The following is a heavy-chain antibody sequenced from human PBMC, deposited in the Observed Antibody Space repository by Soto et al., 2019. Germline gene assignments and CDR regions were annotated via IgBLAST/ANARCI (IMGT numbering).Heavy chain of an antibody. CDR1: GGSVSSSDYY. CDR3: ARDWNRSGWQYYLDY. CDR2: ISYSGTT. D-gene: IGHD6-19*01. J-gene: IGHJ4*02. Sequence: SETLSLTCTVSGGSVSSSDYYWSWIRQPPGKGLEWIGIISYSGTTNYNPSLKSRVTISLDTSKKQFSLILSSVTAADTAVYYCARDWNRSGWQYYLDYWGQGSLVTVSS. V-gene: IGHV4-61*08.